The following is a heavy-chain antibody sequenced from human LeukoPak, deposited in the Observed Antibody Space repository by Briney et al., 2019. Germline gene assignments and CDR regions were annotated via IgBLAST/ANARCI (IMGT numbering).Heavy chain of an antibody. Sequence: ASVKVSCEASGYTFTGYYMHWVRQAPGQGLEWMGWINPNSGGTNYAQKFQGRVTMTRDTSISIAYMELSRLRSDDTAVYYCARDKVTDSTGYYGPPGPGSSFDIWGQGTMVTVSS. CDR2: INPNSGGT. J-gene: IGHJ3*02. CDR3: ARDKVTDSTGYYGPPGPGSSFDI. V-gene: IGHV1-2*02. D-gene: IGHD3-22*01. CDR1: GYTFTGYY.